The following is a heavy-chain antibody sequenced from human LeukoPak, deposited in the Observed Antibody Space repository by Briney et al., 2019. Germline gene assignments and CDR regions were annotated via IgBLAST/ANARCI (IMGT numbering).Heavy chain of an antibody. CDR2: INHSGST. J-gene: IGHJ6*02. CDR1: SGSFSGYY. CDR3: ARASWSGYRYYYYGMDV. Sequence: PSETLSLTCAVYSGSFSGYYWSWIRQPPGKGLEWIGEINHSGSTNYNPSLKSRVTISVDTSKNQFSLKLSSVTAADTAVYYCARASWSGYRYYYYGMDVWGQGTTVTVSS. V-gene: IGHV4-34*01. D-gene: IGHD3-3*01.